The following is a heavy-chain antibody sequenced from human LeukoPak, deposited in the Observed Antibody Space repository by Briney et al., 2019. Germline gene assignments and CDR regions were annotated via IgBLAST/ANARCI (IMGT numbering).Heavy chain of an antibody. J-gene: IGHJ6*02. CDR1: GGSFSGYY. CDR3: VLCSSGRGVYGMDV. D-gene: IGHD6-19*01. Sequence: SETLSLTCAVYGGSFSGYYWSWIRQPPGKGLEWIGEINHSGSTNYNPSLKSRVTISVDTSKNQFSLKLSSVTAADTAVYYCVLCSSGRGVYGMDVWGQGTTVTVSS. CDR2: INHSGST. V-gene: IGHV4-34*01.